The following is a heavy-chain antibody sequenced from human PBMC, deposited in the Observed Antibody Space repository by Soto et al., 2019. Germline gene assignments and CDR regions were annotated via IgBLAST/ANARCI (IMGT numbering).Heavy chain of an antibody. CDR3: NSYPDFWGGHTPL. V-gene: IGHV3-15*07. D-gene: IGHD3-3*01. J-gene: IGHJ4*02. CDR2: VKSKADGGTA. Sequence: EVQLVESGGGLVQPGGSLRLSCAASGFSITNTWMHWVRQAPGKGLEWVGRVKSKADGGTADYAATVKGRFTVSRDDSKNTQYLQMNSLKMEPTAVYYCNSYPDFWGGHTPLWGQGTLVTVSS. CDR1: GFSITNTW.